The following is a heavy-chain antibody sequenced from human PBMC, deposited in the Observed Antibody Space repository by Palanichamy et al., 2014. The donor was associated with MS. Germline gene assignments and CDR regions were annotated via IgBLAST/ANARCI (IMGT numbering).Heavy chain of an antibody. D-gene: IGHD2-2*01. CDR1: GVSISSGGYS. J-gene: IGHJ6*03. CDR2: IYHGGST. CDR3: ARGYLRGYMDV. Sequence: QLQLQESGSGLVKPSQTLSLTCAVSGVSISSGGYSWSWIRQPPGKGLEWIGSIYHGGSTYYNPSLRSRVTLSVDRSKNLFSLNLSSVTAADTAVYYCARGYLRGYMDVWGTGTTVAVSS. V-gene: IGHV4-30-2*01.